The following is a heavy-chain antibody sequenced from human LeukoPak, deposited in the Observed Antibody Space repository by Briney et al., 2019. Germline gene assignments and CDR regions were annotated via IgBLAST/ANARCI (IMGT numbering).Heavy chain of an antibody. CDR1: GFTFGSYA. Sequence: GGSLRLSCAASGFTFGSYAMSWVRQAPGKGLEWVSAISGSGGSTYYADSVKGRFTISRDNSKNTLYLQMNSLRAEDTAVYYCAKGLRGSPKYYFDYWGQGTLVTVSS. CDR3: AKGLRGSPKYYFDY. V-gene: IGHV3-23*01. D-gene: IGHD3-16*01. J-gene: IGHJ4*02. CDR2: ISGSGGST.